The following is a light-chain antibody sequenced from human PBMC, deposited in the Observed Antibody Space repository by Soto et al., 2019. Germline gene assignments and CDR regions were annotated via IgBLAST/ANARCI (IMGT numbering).Light chain of an antibody. CDR3: QSYDSSLTARV. J-gene: IGLJ2*01. V-gene: IGLV1-40*01. CDR2: GYN. CDR1: SSNIGAGYD. Sequence: QSVLTQPPSVSGAXXXRVXXSXTGSSSNIGAGYDVHWYQQVPGTAPKVLIYGYNNRPSGVPDRFSGSKSGTSASLAITGLQAEDEADYYCQSYDSSLTARVFGGGTKLTVL.